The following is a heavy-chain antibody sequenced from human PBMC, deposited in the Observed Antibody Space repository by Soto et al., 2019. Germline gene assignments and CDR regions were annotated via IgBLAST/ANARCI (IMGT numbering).Heavy chain of an antibody. D-gene: IGHD2-15*01. J-gene: IGHJ4*02. V-gene: IGHV4-34*01. CDR1: GGSFSGFF. Sequence: ETLSLTCAVSGGSFSGFFWGWIRQPPGKGLEWIGEVNHGGSTNYNPSLKSRVTISSDTSKNHFSLTLRSVTAADTAVYYCARAAVAAGGPFDKWGQGALVTVSS. CDR3: ARAAVAAGGPFDK. CDR2: VNHGGST.